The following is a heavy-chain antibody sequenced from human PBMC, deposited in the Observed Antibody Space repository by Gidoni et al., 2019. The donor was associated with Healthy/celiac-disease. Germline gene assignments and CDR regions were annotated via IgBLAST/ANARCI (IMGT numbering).Heavy chain of an antibody. CDR2: ISSSSSYT. D-gene: IGHD3-10*01. CDR3: AREAASITMVRDAFDI. CDR1: GFTFSDYY. J-gene: IGHJ3*02. V-gene: IGHV3-11*05. Sequence: QVQLVESGGGLVKPGGSLRLSCAASGFTFSDYYMSWLRQAPGKGLEWVSYISSSSSYTNYADSVKGRFTISRDNAKNSLYLQMNSLRAEDTAVYYCAREAASITMVRDAFDIWGQGTMVTVSS.